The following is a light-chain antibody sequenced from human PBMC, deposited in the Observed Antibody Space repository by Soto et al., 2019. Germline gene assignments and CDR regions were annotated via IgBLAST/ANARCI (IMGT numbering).Light chain of an antibody. CDR1: QSVSSSY. CDR2: GAS. J-gene: IGKJ1*01. CDR3: QQYGSSSWT. V-gene: IGKV3-20*01. Sequence: TQSPATLSVSPGERATLSCRASQSVSSSYLAWYQQKPGQAPRLLIYGASSRATGIPVRFSGSGSGTDFTLTISRLEPEDFAVYYCQQYGSSSWTFGQGTKVDIK.